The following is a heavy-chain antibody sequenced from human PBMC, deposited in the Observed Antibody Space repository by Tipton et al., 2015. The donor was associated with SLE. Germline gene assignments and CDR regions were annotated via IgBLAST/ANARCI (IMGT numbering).Heavy chain of an antibody. Sequence: LRLSCTVSGGSISSYYWSWVRQPAGKGLEWIGRIYTIGSTHYNPPLKSRVTLSVDTSKNQFSLKLSSVTAADTAVYYCAGARHYFDYWGQGTLVTVSS. CDR2: IYTIGST. V-gene: IGHV4-4*07. D-gene: IGHD6-25*01. CDR1: GGSISSYY. J-gene: IGHJ4*02. CDR3: AGARHYFDY.